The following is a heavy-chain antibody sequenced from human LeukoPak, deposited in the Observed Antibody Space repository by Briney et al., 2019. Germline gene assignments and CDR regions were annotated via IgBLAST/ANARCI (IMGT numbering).Heavy chain of an antibody. D-gene: IGHD3-10*01. J-gene: IGHJ6*02. CDR2: ISYAGSNN. Sequence: PGGSLRLSCAASGFTFSSYTMDWVRQAPGKGLEWVARISYAGSNNYYAASVKGRFTISSDNPKNTLYLQMDSLRAEDTAVYYCARAAHTTYVLGRYYYYAMDVWGQGTTVTVSS. CDR3: ARAAHTTYVLGRYYYYAMDV. V-gene: IGHV3-30-3*01. CDR1: GFTFSSYT.